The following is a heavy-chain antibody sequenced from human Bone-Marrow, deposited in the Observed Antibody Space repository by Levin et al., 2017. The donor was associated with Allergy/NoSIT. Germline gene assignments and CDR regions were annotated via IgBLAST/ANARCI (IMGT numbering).Heavy chain of an antibody. J-gene: IGHJ4*02. D-gene: IGHD2-15*01. V-gene: IGHV1-69*01. CDR2: IIVSSDTT. CDR3: AKFYSSGVES. Sequence: AGESLKISCKASGGTFSGFALNWVRLAPGRGLEWMGAIIVSSDTTSHAQKFVDRVTLSADELTNTAYLEVGSLTSEDTAVYFCAKFYSSGVESWGQGTLITVSS. CDR1: GGTFSGFA.